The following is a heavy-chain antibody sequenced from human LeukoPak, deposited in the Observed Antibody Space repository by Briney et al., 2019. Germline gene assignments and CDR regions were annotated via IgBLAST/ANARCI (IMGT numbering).Heavy chain of an antibody. CDR3: MRHEEEDGYNAKPFDF. Sequence: SETLSLTCTVSGGSISNSNYYWGWVRQPPGKGLEWIGTIYYSGNTYYTPSLKSRVTISVDTSKNQFSLRLSSVTAADTAVYFCMRHEEEDGYNAKPFDFWGQGTLVTVSS. J-gene: IGHJ4*02. V-gene: IGHV4-39*01. CDR1: GGSISNSNYY. CDR2: IYYSGNT. D-gene: IGHD5-24*01.